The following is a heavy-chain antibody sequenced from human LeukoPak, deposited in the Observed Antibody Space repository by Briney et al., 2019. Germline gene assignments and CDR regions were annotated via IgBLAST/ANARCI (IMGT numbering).Heavy chain of an antibody. D-gene: IGHD3-10*02. CDR2: ISSSSSYI. Sequence: PGGSLRLSCAASGFTFSSYSMNWVRQAPGKGLEWVSSISSSSSYIYYADSVKGRFTISRDNAKNSLYLQMNSLRAEDTAVYYCARESIYVRGVYGWFDPWGQGTLVTVSS. V-gene: IGHV3-21*01. CDR1: GFTFSSYS. CDR3: ARESIYVRGVYGWFDP. J-gene: IGHJ5*02.